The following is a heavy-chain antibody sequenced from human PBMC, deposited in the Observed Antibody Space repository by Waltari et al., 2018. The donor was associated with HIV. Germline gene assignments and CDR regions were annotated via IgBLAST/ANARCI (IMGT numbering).Heavy chain of an antibody. CDR3: ARDNYGYYYYGMDV. J-gene: IGHJ6*02. D-gene: IGHD4-17*01. Sequence: EVQLVEFGGGLVQPGGSLRLSCAASGFTFRSFSMTWVRQDPGKGVEWVAYIISSSSNIYYADSVKIRFTISRDNAKNSLYLQMNSLRAEDTAVYYCARDNYGYYYYGMDVWAQGTTVTVSS. CDR2: IISSSSNI. CDR1: GFTFRSFS. V-gene: IGHV3-48*04.